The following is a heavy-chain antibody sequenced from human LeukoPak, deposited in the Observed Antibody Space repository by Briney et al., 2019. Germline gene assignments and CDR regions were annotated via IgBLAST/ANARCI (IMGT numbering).Heavy chain of an antibody. D-gene: IGHD1-26*01. J-gene: IGHJ4*02. CDR1: GGSISSGGYS. Sequence: SQTLSLTCAVSGGSISSGGYSWSWIRQPPGKGLEWIGYVYYSGSTNYSPSLKSRVTISIDTSKNQFSLRLSAVTAADTAVYYCARAIVDLAGPIVGDYFDYWGQGVLVTVSS. CDR2: VYYSGST. CDR3: ARAIVDLAGPIVGDYFDY. V-gene: IGHV4-61*08.